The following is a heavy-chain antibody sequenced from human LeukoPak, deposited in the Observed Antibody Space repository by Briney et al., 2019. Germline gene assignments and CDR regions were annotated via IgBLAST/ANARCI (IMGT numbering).Heavy chain of an antibody. D-gene: IGHD1-14*01. CDR3: ARGEPPDGDAFDI. V-gene: IGHV4-34*01. Sequence: PSEPLSLTCGVYGGSFSGYYWSWIRQPPGKGLEWIGEINHSGSTNYNPSLKSRVTISVDTSKNQFSLKLSSVTAADTAVYYCARGEPPDGDAFDIWGQGTMVTVSS. CDR1: GGSFSGYY. J-gene: IGHJ3*02. CDR2: INHSGST.